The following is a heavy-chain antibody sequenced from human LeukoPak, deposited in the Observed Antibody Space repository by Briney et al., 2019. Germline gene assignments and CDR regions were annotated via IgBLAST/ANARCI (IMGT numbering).Heavy chain of an antibody. CDR3: ARGEYGSGSYHIDY. J-gene: IGHJ4*02. V-gene: IGHV3-23*01. Sequence: GGSLRLSCAASGFTFTSYTMTWVRQAPGKGLEWVSGISDSGGSTHYAGSVKGRFTISRDNAKNSLFLQMNSLRAGDTAVYYCARGEYGSGSYHIDYWGQGTLVTVSS. CDR2: ISDSGGST. CDR1: GFTFTSYT. D-gene: IGHD3-10*01.